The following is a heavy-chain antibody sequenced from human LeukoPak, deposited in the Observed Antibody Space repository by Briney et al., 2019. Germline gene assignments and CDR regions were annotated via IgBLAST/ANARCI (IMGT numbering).Heavy chain of an antibody. CDR1: GGSFSGYY. Sequence: SETLSLTCAVYGGSFSGYYWSGVSQPPGKGLEWIGEINHSGSTNYNPSLKSRVTISVDTSKDQLSLKLSSVTVAATAVYYCARGLSRVRDTNDYWGQGTLVTVSS. J-gene: IGHJ4*02. CDR3: ARGLSRVRDTNDY. CDR2: INHSGST. V-gene: IGHV4-34*01. D-gene: IGHD5-24*01.